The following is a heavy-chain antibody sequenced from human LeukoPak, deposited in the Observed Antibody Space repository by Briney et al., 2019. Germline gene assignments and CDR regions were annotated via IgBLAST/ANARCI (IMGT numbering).Heavy chain of an antibody. Sequence: PGGSLRLSCAVSGFTFSNFGMHWVRQAPGKGLEWVAFIRSDGGIKYYADSVKGRFTISRDNSKNTLYLQMNSLRAEDTAVHYCAKDLPTAYFDYWGQGTLVTVSS. CDR2: IRSDGGIK. CDR3: AKDLPTAYFDY. CDR1: GFTFSNFG. V-gene: IGHV3-30*02. D-gene: IGHD2-2*01. J-gene: IGHJ4*02.